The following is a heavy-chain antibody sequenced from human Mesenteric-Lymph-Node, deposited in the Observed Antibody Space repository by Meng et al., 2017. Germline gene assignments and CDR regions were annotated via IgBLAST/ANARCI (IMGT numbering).Heavy chain of an antibody. CDR2: IYPGDSDT. Sequence: KVSCKGSGYSFSNYWIGWVRQMPGKGLEWMGIIYPGDSDTRYSPSFQGQVTISADKSISTAYLQWSSLKASDTAMYYCARQRGIAARPGAFDIWGQGTMVTVSS. J-gene: IGHJ3*02. D-gene: IGHD6-6*01. CDR1: GYSFSNYW. CDR3: ARQRGIAARPGAFDI. V-gene: IGHV5-51*01.